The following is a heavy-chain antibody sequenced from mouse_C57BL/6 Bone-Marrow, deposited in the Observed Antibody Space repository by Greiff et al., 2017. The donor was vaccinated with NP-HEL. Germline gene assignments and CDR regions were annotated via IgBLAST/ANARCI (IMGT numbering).Heavy chain of an antibody. J-gene: IGHJ4*01. CDR3: AREGDYGNYVDAMDY. CDR2: IYPGDGDT. V-gene: IGHV1-82*01. CDR1: GYAFSSSW. D-gene: IGHD2-1*01. Sequence: QVQLQQSGPELVKPGASVKISCKASGYAFSSSWMNWVKQRPGKGPEWIGRIYPGDGDTNYNGKFKGKATLTADKSSSTAYMQLSSLTSEDSAVYFCAREGDYGNYVDAMDYWGQGTSVTVSS.